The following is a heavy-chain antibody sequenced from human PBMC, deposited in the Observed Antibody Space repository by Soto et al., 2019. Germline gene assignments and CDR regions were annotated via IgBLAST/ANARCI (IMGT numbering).Heavy chain of an antibody. CDR1: GFTFSSYG. V-gene: IGHV3-30*18. CDR2: ISYDGSNK. J-gene: IGHJ4*02. Sequence: GGSLRLSCAASGFTFSSYGMHWVRQAPGKGLEWVAVISYDGSNKYYADSVKGRFTISRDNSKNTLYLQMNSLRAEDTAVYYCAKDIPPNYSSGWYYFDYWGQGTLVTVLL. CDR3: AKDIPPNYSSGWYYFDY. D-gene: IGHD6-19*01.